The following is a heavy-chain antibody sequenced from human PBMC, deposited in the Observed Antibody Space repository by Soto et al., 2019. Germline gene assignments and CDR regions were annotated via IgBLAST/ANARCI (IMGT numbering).Heavy chain of an antibody. CDR3: ARYCSSTSCSRGSFDI. J-gene: IGHJ3*02. D-gene: IGHD2-2*01. Sequence: QVQLQESGPGLVKPSQTLSLTCTVSGGSISSGGYYWSWIRQHPGKGLEWLGYIYYSGSTYYNPSLKSRVTISVDTSKNPFSLKLSSVTAADTAVYYCARYCSSTSCSRGSFDIWGQGTMVTVSS. CDR2: IYYSGST. V-gene: IGHV4-31*03. CDR1: GGSISSGGYY.